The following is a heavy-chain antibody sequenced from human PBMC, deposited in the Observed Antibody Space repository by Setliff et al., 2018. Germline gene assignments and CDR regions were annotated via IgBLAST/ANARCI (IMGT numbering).Heavy chain of an antibody. CDR1: GYSISSGYI. Sequence: SETCLTCTVSGYSISSGYIWGWIRQPPGKGLEWVGNIGHTGSINYNPSLKSRLTISRDTSKNQVSLKLNSVTATDTAVYYCASDPRGYSYGSRSDYWGQGTLVTVSS. V-gene: IGHV4-38-2*02. J-gene: IGHJ4*02. CDR3: ASDPRGYSYGSRSDY. D-gene: IGHD5-18*01. CDR2: IGHTGSI.